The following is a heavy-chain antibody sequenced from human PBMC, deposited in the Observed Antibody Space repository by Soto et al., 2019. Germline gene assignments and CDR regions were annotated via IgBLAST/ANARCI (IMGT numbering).Heavy chain of an antibody. J-gene: IGHJ3*02. V-gene: IGHV4-34*01. Sequence: XDTLSRTRAVYGGSFSGYYWSWIRQPPGKGLEWIGEINHSGSTNYNPSLKSRVTISVDTSKNQFSLKLSSVTAADTAVYYCARGAWGGYSGYDDAFDIWGQGTMVTVSS. D-gene: IGHD5-12*01. CDR2: INHSGST. CDR1: GGSFSGYY. CDR3: ARGAWGGYSGYDDAFDI.